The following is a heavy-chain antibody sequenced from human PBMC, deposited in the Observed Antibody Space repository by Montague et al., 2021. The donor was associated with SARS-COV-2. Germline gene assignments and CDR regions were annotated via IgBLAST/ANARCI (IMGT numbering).Heavy chain of an antibody. CDR3: ARIFCGGDCDGSGVFDI. V-gene: IGHV4-31*03. J-gene: IGHJ3*02. Sequence: TLSLTCTVSGYSIDSGGYFWSWIRQHPGKGLEWIGFIYYSGSADYNPSLESRVSISVDRSKNQFSLKLGSVTAADTAVYYCARIFCGGDCDGSGVFDIWGQGTMVTVSS. D-gene: IGHD2-21*02. CDR1: GYSIDSGGYF. CDR2: IYYSGSA.